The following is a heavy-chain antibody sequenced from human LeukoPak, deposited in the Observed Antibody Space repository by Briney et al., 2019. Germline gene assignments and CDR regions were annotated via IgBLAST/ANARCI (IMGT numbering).Heavy chain of an antibody. Sequence: GGSLRLSCAASGFTFSSYAMSWVRQAPGKGLEWVSAISGSGGSTYYADSVRGRFTISRDNAKNSLYLQMNSLRAEDTAVYYCARDLSWGSLDYWGQGTLVTVSS. J-gene: IGHJ4*02. D-gene: IGHD7-27*01. V-gene: IGHV3-23*01. CDR3: ARDLSWGSLDY. CDR2: ISGSGGST. CDR1: GFTFSSYA.